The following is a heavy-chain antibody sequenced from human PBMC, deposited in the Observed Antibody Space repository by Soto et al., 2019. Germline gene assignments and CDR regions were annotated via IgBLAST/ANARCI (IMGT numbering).Heavy chain of an antibody. Sequence: SQTLSLTCAISGDSVSSSSVPWNWIRQSPSRGLEWLGRTYYRSKWYNDYAVSVRGRVTINPDTSNNQLSLQLNSVTPDDTAVYYCARLIGNSWLDSWGQGILVTVSS. CDR3: ARLIGNSWLDS. D-gene: IGHD3-16*01. CDR1: GDSVSSSSVP. V-gene: IGHV6-1*01. CDR2: TYYRSKWYN. J-gene: IGHJ5*01.